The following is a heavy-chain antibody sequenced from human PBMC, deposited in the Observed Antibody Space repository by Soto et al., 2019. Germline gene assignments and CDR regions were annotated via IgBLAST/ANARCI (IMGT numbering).Heavy chain of an antibody. CDR1: GFTLRSAG. CDR2: FWFDGSNE. J-gene: IGHJ4*02. Sequence: GGSLRLSCAASGFTLRSAGMHWVRQAPGKGLEWVAVFWFDGSNEHYADSVRGRFTISRDISKNTLYLQMSSLRAEDTAVYFCARGDHYFVYWGQGTLVTVSS. V-gene: IGHV3-33*01. D-gene: IGHD2-21*01. CDR3: ARGDHYFVY.